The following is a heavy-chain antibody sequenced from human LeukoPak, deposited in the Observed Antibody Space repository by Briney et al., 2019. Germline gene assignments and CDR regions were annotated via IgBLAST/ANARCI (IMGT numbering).Heavy chain of an antibody. CDR1: GFTFSSNW. D-gene: IGHD2-15*01. Sequence: PGGSLRLSCAASGFTFSSNWMSWVRQAPGKGLEWVANINQDGSETYYADSVKGRFTMSRDNGKNSLDLQMNSLRAEDTAVYYCARPELPGWSVLSDFWGQGTLVTVSS. CDR2: INQDGSET. CDR3: ARPELPGWSVLSDF. V-gene: IGHV3-7*01. J-gene: IGHJ4*02.